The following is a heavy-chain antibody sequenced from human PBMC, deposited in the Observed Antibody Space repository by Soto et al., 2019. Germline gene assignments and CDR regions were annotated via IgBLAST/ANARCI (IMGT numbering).Heavy chain of an antibody. CDR1: GFSLGASGVG. Sequence: SGPTLVNPTQTLTLTCTFSGFSLGASGVGVGWIRQPPGKALEWLAVIYWDDDKRYSPSLKSRLTITKDTSKNQVHLTMTNMDPVDTATYYCARRLGYYYGSGNYKGVTFDIWGQGTMVTVSS. J-gene: IGHJ3*02. D-gene: IGHD3-10*01. V-gene: IGHV2-5*02. CDR3: ARRLGYYYGSGNYKGVTFDI. CDR2: IYWDDDK.